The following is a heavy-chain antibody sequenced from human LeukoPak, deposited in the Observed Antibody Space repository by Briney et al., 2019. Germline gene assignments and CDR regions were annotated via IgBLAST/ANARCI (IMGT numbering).Heavy chain of an antibody. D-gene: IGHD3-3*01. CDR1: GFTVSSNY. J-gene: IGHJ4*02. CDR2: MYSGGNT. V-gene: IGHV3-53*01. Sequence: PGGSLRLSCAASGFTVSSNYMSWVRQAPGKGLEWVSVMYSGGNTYYADSVKGRFTISRDNPKNSLYLQMSSLRAEDTAVYYCVKDSGRSGGYWGQGTLVTVSS. CDR3: VKDSGRSGGY.